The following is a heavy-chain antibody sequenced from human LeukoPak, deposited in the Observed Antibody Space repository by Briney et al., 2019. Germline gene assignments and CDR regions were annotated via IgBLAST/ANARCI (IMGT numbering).Heavy chain of an antibody. J-gene: IGHJ6*02. Sequence: SETLSLTCTVSGGSISSYYWSWIRQPAGKGLEWIGRIYTSGSTNYNPSLKSRVTMSVDTSKNQFSLKLSSVTAADTAVYYCARDRGGELQTYYYGMDVWGQGTTVTVSS. CDR3: ARDRGGELQTYYYGMDV. CDR1: GGSISSYY. D-gene: IGHD1-26*01. CDR2: IYTSGST. V-gene: IGHV4-4*07.